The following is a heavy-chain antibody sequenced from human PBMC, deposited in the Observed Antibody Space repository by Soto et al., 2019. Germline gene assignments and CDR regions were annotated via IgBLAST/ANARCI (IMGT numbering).Heavy chain of an antibody. CDR1: GFSRYG. CDR2: ISFDGSNK. J-gene: IGHJ6*02. Sequence: QVQLVESGGGVVQPGRSLRLSCAASGFSRYGIHWVRQAPGKGLEWVAVISFDGSNKYYADTMKGRFTVSRDNSKSTFYLQMNSLTGADTAVYYCANSFQGHGDLDYGMDVWGQGTTVTVS. D-gene: IGHD3-16*01. V-gene: IGHV3-30*18. CDR3: ANSFQGHGDLDYGMDV.